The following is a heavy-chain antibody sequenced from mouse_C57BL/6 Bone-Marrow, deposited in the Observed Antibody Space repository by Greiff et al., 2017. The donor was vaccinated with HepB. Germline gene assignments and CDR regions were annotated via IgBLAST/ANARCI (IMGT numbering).Heavy chain of an antibody. Sequence: VQLQQSGAELVKPGASVKISCKASGYAFSSYWMNWVKQRPGKGLEWIGQIYPGDGDTNYNGKFKGKATLTADKSSSTAYMQLSSLTSEDSAVYFCARGRRYYSNSFAYWGQGTLVTVSA. V-gene: IGHV1-80*01. D-gene: IGHD2-5*01. CDR1: GYAFSSYW. CDR2: IYPGDGDT. CDR3: ARGRRYYSNSFAY. J-gene: IGHJ3*01.